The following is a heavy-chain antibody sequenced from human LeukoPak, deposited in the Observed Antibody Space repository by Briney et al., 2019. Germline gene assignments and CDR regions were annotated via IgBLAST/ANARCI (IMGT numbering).Heavy chain of an antibody. D-gene: IGHD6-19*01. CDR3: ARQVVAVAGTGYFDY. CDR1: GGSIRSSSYY. CDR2: IYYSGST. Sequence: SETLSLTCTVSGGSIRSSSYYWGWIRQPPGKGLEWIGSIYYSGSTYYNASLKSRGTISVDTSKNQFSRKLNSVTAADTAVYFCARQVVAVAGTGYFDYWGQGTLVTVSS. J-gene: IGHJ4*02. V-gene: IGHV4-39*01.